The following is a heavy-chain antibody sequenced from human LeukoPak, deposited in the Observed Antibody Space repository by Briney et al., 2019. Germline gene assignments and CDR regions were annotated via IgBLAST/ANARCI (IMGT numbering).Heavy chain of an antibody. CDR2: ISGSGGST. Sequence: GGSLRLSCAASGFTFSSYAMSWVRQAPGKGLEWVSAISGSGGSTYYADSVKGRFTISRDNPKNTLYLQMNSLRAEDTAVYYCAKMNYYDSSGYYYEDYWGQGTLVTVSS. J-gene: IGHJ4*02. V-gene: IGHV3-23*01. CDR1: GFTFSSYA. D-gene: IGHD3-22*01. CDR3: AKMNYYDSSGYYYEDY.